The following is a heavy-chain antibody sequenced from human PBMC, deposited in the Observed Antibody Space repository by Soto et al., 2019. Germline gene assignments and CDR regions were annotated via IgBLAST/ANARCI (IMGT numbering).Heavy chain of an antibody. J-gene: IGHJ4*02. D-gene: IGHD6-19*01. CDR3: ARDGLKSGSYSGFDC. CDR2: IYYTGTT. V-gene: IGHV4-59*01. Sequence: KPSETLSLTCIVSGGSIGSNYWSWIRQTPGKGLEWIGYIYYTGTTDYNPSLKSRATISVDTSKKQFSLKLTSVTAADTAVYYCARDGLKSGSYSGFDCWGQGTLVTVSS. CDR1: GGSIGSNY.